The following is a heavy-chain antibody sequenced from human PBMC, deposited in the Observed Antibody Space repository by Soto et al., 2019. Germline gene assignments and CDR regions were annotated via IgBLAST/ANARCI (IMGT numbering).Heavy chain of an antibody. V-gene: IGHV3-30-3*01. CDR3: ARDQIIGDFWSGYYEEPFGVH. Sequence: GGSLRLSCAASGFTFSSYAMHWVRQAPGKGLEWVAVISYDGSNKYYADSVKGRFTISRDNSKNTLYLQMNSLRAEDTAVYYCARDQIIGDFWSGYYEEPFGVHWGQGTLVTVSS. D-gene: IGHD3-3*01. CDR2: ISYDGSNK. J-gene: IGHJ4*02. CDR1: GFTFSSYA.